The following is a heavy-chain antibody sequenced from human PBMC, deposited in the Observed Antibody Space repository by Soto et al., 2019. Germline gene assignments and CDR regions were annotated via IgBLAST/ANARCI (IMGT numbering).Heavy chain of an antibody. D-gene: IGHD2-2*01. V-gene: IGHV3-23*01. CDR2: ISGSGGST. CDR1: GFTFSSYA. J-gene: IGHJ6*01. CDR3: AKDTLDIVVVPAATDKAQTVYYYYGMDV. Sequence: GGSLRLSCAASGFTFSSYAMSWVRQAPGKGLEWVSAISGSGGSTYYADSVKGRFTISRDNSKNTLYLQMNSLRAEDTAVYYCAKDTLDIVVVPAATDKAQTVYYYYGMDVWGQGTTVTVSS.